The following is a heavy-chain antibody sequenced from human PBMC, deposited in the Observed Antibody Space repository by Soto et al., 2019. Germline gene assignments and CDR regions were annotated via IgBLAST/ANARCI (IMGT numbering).Heavy chain of an antibody. V-gene: IGHV3-23*01. Sequence: AESLRLSCAASGFTFSSYAMSWVRQAPGKGLEWVSAISGSGGSTYYADSVKGRFTISRDNSKNTLYLQMNSLRAEDTAVYYCAKLPSKYYYGMDVWGQGTTVTVSS. CDR2: ISGSGGST. CDR1: GFTFSSYA. CDR3: AKLPSKYYYGMDV. J-gene: IGHJ6*02.